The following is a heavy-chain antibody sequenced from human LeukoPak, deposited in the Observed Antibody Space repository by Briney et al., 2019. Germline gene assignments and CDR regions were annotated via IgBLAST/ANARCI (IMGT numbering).Heavy chain of an antibody. CDR2: IYYSGST. V-gene: IGHV4-39*01. D-gene: IGHD3-22*01. CDR3: ARHFGSSGYYYVGIDY. CDR1: GGSISSSSYY. J-gene: IGHJ4*02. Sequence: PSETLSLTCTVSGGSISSSSYYWGWIRQPPGKGLEWIGSIYYSGSTYYNPSLKSRVTISVDTSKNQFSLKLSSVTAADTAVYYCARHFGSSGYYYVGIDYWGQGTLVTVSS.